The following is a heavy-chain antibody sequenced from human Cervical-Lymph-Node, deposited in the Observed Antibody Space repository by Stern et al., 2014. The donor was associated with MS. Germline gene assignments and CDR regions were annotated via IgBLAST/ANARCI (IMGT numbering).Heavy chain of an antibody. D-gene: IGHD6-19*01. J-gene: IGHJ4*02. CDR3: ARDKSIEVVGPWDY. Sequence: QVQLVQSGAEVKKPGASVKLSCKASGYTFTRYYMHWVRQAPGQGLEWMGIITPSGDSTSYAQKFQGRVTVTRDTSTSTLYMDLRSLRSDDTAVYYCARDKSIEVVGPWDYWGQGTLITVSS. V-gene: IGHV1-46*01. CDR1: GYTFTRYY. CDR2: ITPSGDST.